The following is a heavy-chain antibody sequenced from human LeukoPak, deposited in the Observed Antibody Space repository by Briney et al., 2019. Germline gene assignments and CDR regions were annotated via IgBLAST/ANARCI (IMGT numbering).Heavy chain of an antibody. V-gene: IGHV3-48*03. CDR3: ARDNRGSSWYFDH. CDR2: ISSSGSTF. D-gene: IGHD6-13*01. J-gene: IGHJ4*02. Sequence: GGSLRLSCAASGFIFSSYEMNWVRQAPGKGLEWVSYISSSGSTFYYADSVKGRFTISRDKAKNSLYLQMNSLRAEDTAVYYCARDNRGSSWYFDHWGQGTLVTVSS. CDR1: GFIFSSYE.